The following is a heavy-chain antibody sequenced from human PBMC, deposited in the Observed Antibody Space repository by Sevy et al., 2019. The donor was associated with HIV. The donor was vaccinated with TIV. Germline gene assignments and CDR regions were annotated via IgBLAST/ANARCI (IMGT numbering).Heavy chain of an antibody. V-gene: IGHV3-30*18. J-gene: IGHJ4*02. Sequence: GGSLRLSCAASGFTFSSYGMHWVRQAPGKGLEWVAVISYDGSNKYYADSVKGRFTISRDNSKNTLYLQMNSLRAEDTAGYYCAKDLERRIDYWGQGTLVTVSS. CDR1: GFTFSSYG. D-gene: IGHD1-1*01. CDR2: ISYDGSNK. CDR3: AKDLERRIDY.